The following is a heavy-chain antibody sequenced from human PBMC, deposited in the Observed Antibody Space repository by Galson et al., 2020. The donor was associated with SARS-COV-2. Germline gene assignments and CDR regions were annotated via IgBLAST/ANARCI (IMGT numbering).Heavy chain of an antibody. V-gene: IGHV4-59*01. CDR1: GGSLSRYH. CDR2: FYESGSTNYRPHSGST. J-gene: IGHJ4*02. D-gene: IGHD3-22*01. Sequence: ASETLSLTCTVSGGSLSRYHWSWIRQSPGKGLEWIGYFYESGSTNYRPHSGSTNYNPSLEGRVTISLDTSKNQFSLKVRSVTAADTAVYYCARLPSALYDDYHTTGSLGYIDYWGQGTPVSVSA. CDR3: ARLPSALYDDYHTTGSLGYIDY.